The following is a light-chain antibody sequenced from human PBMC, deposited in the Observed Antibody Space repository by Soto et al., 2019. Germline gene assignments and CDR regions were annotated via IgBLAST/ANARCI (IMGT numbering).Light chain of an antibody. CDR3: SSYTSSSTNV. V-gene: IGLV2-14*03. CDR1: SSDVGGYNS. J-gene: IGLJ1*01. CDR2: GVG. Sequence: QSVLTQPASVSGSPGQAITISCTGTSSDVGGYNSVSWYQHHPGKAAKLILYGVGDRPSGVSYRFSGSKSGNTASLTISGLQAVDEADYYCSSYTSSSTNVFGTGTKVTVL.